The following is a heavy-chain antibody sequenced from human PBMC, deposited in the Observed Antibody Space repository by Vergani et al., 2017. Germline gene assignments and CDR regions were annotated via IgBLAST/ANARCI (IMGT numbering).Heavy chain of an antibody. V-gene: IGHV4-31*03. CDR3: ARATYYYDSSGRAGWFDP. D-gene: IGHD3-22*01. Sequence: QVQLQESGPGLVKPSQTLSLTCTVSGGSISSGGYYWSWIRQHPGKGLEWIGYIYHSGSTYYNPSLKSRVTISVDRSKNQFSLKLSSVTAADTAVYYCARATYYYDSSGRAGWFDPWGQGTLVTVSS. CDR2: IYHSGST. CDR1: GGSISSGGYY. J-gene: IGHJ5*02.